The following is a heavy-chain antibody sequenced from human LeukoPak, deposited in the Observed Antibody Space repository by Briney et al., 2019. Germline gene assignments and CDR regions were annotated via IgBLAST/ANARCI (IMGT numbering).Heavy chain of an antibody. Sequence: SETLSLTCTVSGGSISSSSYYWGWIRRPPGKGLEWIGSIYYSGSTYYNPSLKSRVTISVDTSKNQFSLKLSSVTAADTAVYYCARAGFWNGNYYMDVWGKGTTVTVSS. CDR3: ARAGFWNGNYYMDV. CDR1: GGSISSSSYY. D-gene: IGHD3-3*01. J-gene: IGHJ6*03. CDR2: IYYSGST. V-gene: IGHV4-39*07.